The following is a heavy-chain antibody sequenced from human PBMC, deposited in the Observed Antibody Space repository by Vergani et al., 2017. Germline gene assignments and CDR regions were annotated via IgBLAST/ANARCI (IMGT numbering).Heavy chain of an antibody. Sequence: QVQLQESGPGLVKPSETLSLTCTVSGGSISSYYWSWIRQPAGKGLEWIGRIYTSGSTNYNPSLKSRVTMSVDTSKNQFSLKLSSVTAADTAVYYCARDSSTSNFGRFDPWGQGTLVTVSS. D-gene: IGHD2-2*01. J-gene: IGHJ5*02. CDR2: IYTSGST. CDR1: GGSISSYY. CDR3: ARDSSTSNFGRFDP. V-gene: IGHV4-4*07.